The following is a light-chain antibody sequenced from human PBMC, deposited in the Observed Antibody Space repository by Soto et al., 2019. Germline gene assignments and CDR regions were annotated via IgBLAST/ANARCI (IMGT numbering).Light chain of an antibody. Sequence: EIVLTQSPATLSLSPGERATLSCRASPSVSSYLAWYQQKAGQAPRLLIYDTSNRATGIPARFSGSGSGTDFTLPISSLEPEDFAVYYCQQRSNLPWTFGQGTKVEIK. J-gene: IGKJ1*01. CDR1: PSVSSY. CDR2: DTS. V-gene: IGKV3-11*01. CDR3: QQRSNLPWT.